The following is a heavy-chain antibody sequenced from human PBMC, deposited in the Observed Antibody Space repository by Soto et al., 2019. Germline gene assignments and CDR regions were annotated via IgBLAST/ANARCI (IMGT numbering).Heavy chain of an antibody. CDR1: VVPSSGCY. D-gene: IGHD2-2*01. CDR2: IYYSLSS. Sequence: QVQLQESGPGLLNSSETLSLTCTVSVVPSSGCYWSWIQQHPGKGLGGIGYIYYSLSSNYNPSLKSRGTVPVGTSKCQFSMQLSSVPAADTAVYYCARYIVVVPAAMSWFDPWGQGTLVTVSS. V-gene: IGHV4-59*01. CDR3: ARYIVVVPAAMSWFDP. J-gene: IGHJ5*02.